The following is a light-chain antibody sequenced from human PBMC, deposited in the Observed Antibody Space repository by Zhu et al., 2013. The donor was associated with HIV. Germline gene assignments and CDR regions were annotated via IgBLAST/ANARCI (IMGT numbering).Light chain of an antibody. CDR2: GAS. CDR1: QSVSSK. V-gene: IGKV3-15*01. CDR3: QQYNSYPWT. Sequence: EVVMTQSPATLSVSPGERATLSCRASQSVSSKLAWYQQKPGQAPRLLIYGASTRATGIPARFSGSGSGTDFTLTISSLQPDDFATYYCQQYNSYPWTFGQGTKVEIK. J-gene: IGKJ1*01.